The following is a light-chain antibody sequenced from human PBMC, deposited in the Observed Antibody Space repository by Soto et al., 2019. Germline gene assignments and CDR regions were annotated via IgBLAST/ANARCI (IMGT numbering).Light chain of an antibody. CDR1: SSDVGGSNY. CDR3: SSFADRNNFDV. CDR2: DVS. Sequence: QSALTQPPSASGSPGQSVTISCSGTSSDVGGSNYVSWYRQHPGKAPKLMIYDVSKRPSGVPDRFSGSKSGDTASLTVSGLQAEDEADYYCSSFADRNNFDVFGPGTKVTVL. J-gene: IGLJ1*01. V-gene: IGLV2-8*01.